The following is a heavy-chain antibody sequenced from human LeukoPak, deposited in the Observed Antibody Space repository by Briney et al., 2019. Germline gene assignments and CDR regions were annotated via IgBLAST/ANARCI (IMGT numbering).Heavy chain of an antibody. CDR1: GGSISSNNW. Sequence: SETLSLTCVVSGGSISSNNWWSWVRQPPGKGLEWIGEIFHSGSTYYNPSLKSRVTISVDRSKNQFSLKLSSVTAADTAVYYCARGVAAMVRGVIGDAFDIWGQGTMVTVSS. CDR2: IFHSGST. J-gene: IGHJ3*02. D-gene: IGHD3-10*01. V-gene: IGHV4-4*02. CDR3: ARGVAAMVRGVIGDAFDI.